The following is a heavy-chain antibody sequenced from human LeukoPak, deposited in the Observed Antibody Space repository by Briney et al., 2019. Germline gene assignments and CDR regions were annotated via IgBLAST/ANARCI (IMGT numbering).Heavy chain of an antibody. Sequence: SETLSLTCTVSGGSISSYYWSWIRQPPGKGLEWIGYIYYSGSTNYNPSLKSRVTISVDTSKNQFSLKLSSVTAADTAVYYCVRSLYYDFWSGMGDYFDYWGQGTLVTVSS. CDR2: IYYSGST. CDR1: GGSISSYY. V-gene: IGHV4-59*01. J-gene: IGHJ4*02. CDR3: VRSLYYDFWSGMGDYFDY. D-gene: IGHD3-3*01.